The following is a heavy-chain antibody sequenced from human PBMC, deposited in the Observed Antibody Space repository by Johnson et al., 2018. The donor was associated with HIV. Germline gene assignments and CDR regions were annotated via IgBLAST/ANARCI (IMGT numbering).Heavy chain of an antibody. CDR3: ARDRRQFLEWLSDAFDI. CDR1: GFTFSSYG. V-gene: IGHV3-33*01. Sequence: VQLVESGGGVVQPGRSLRLSCAASGFTFSSYGMHWVRQAPGKGLEWVAVIWYDGSNKYYEDSVKGRFTISRDNSKNTLYLQMNSLISEDTAVYYCARDRRQFLEWLSDAFDIWGQGTMVTVSS. J-gene: IGHJ3*02. CDR2: IWYDGSNK. D-gene: IGHD3-3*01.